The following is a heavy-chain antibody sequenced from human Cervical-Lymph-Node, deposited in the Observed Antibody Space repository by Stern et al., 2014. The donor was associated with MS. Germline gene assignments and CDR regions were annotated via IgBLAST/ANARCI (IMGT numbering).Heavy chain of an antibody. J-gene: IGHJ5*01. V-gene: IGHV1-18*01. CDR2: INSYNDKT. Sequence: VQLVQSGTEVKKPGASVKVSCTASGYIFGDYGINWVRQARGQGLEWMGWINSYNDKTHYAQIFQGRVTMTTDPSTTTAYMELRGLTSDDTAVYYCARGDFGVVTNNWFDSWGQGTLVTVSS. D-gene: IGHD3-3*01. CDR3: ARGDFGVVTNNWFDS. CDR1: GYIFGDYG.